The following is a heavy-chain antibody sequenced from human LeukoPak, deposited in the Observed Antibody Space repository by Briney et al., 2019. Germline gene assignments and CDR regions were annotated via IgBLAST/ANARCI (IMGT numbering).Heavy chain of an antibody. V-gene: IGHV1-69*05. CDR3: ATSPAEYMTTVILYYFDY. D-gene: IGHD4-17*01. CDR1: GGTFSSYA. Sequence: ASVKVSCKASGGTFSSYAISWVRQAPGQGLEWMGGIIPIFGTANYAQKFQGRVTITTDESTSTAYMELSSLKSEDTAVYYCATSPAEYMTTVILYYFDYWGQGTLVTVSS. CDR2: IIPIFGTA. J-gene: IGHJ4*02.